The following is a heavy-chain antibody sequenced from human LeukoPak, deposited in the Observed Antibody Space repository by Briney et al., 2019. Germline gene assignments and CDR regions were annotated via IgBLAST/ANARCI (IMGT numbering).Heavy chain of an antibody. CDR3: ARGVPQIVVVTATNYFDY. CDR1: GYTFTGYG. D-gene: IGHD2-21*02. J-gene: IGHJ4*02. CDR2: ISAYNGNV. V-gene: IGHV1-18*01. Sequence: ASVKVSCKASGYTFTGYGLGWVRQAPGQGLEWMGWISAYNGNVNYAQKFRGRVTMTSGTPTSTAYMELRGLTSDDSAVYYCARGVPQIVVVTATNYFDYWGRGTLVTVSS.